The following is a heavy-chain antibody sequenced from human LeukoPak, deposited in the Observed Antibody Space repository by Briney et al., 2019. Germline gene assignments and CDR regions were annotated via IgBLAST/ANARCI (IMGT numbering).Heavy chain of an antibody. J-gene: IGHJ4*02. CDR3: ARDGYYYDSSAYYSHFDY. V-gene: IGHV1-18*01. CDR1: GHTFTSYG. Sequence: ASVKVSCKASGHTFTSYGISWVRQAPGQGLEWMGWISTYNGNTKYAQKFQGRVTMTTDTSTSTAYMELRSLRSDDTAVYYCARDGYYYDSSAYYSHFDYWGQGTLVTVSS. CDR2: ISTYNGNT. D-gene: IGHD3-22*01.